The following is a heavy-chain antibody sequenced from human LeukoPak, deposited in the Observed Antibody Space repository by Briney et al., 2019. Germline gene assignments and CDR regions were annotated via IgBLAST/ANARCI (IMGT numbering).Heavy chain of an antibody. CDR2: INHSGST. V-gene: IGHV4-34*01. CDR3: ARHSQWGVIPWTFDR. D-gene: IGHD3-16*02. J-gene: IGHJ3*02. Sequence: SETLSLTCAVYGGSFRGYYWSWIRQPPGKGLEWIGEINHSGSTNYNPSLKSRVTISVDTSKNRFSLKLSSVTAADMAVYYCARHSQWGVIPWTFDRWGQGTMVAVSS. CDR1: GGSFRGYY.